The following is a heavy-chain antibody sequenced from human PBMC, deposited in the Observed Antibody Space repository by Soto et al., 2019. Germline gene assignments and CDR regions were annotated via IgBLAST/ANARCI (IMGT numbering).Heavy chain of an antibody. V-gene: IGHV4-4*02. D-gene: IGHD6-13*01. CDR1: GGSISSSNW. J-gene: IGHJ4*02. CDR2: IYHSGST. Sequence: SETLSLTXAVSGGSISSSNWWSWVRQPPGKGLEWIGEIYHSGSTNYNPSLKSRVTISVDKSKNQFSLKLSSVTAADTAVYYCARLGVAAAGMPDYWGQGTLVTVSS. CDR3: ARLGVAAAGMPDY.